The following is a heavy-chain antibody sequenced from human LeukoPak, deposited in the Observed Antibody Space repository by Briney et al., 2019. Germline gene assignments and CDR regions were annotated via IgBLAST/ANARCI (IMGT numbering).Heavy chain of an antibody. CDR2: IYPGDPDT. D-gene: IGHD1-26*01. Sequence: GESLKISCKGSGFSFNSHWIGWVRQMPGKGLEWMGIIYPGDPDTRYSPSFQGQVTISADKSISTAYLQWSNLKASDTGVYYCARGSIVGVTRNYFDYWGQGTLVTVSS. CDR3: ARGSIVGVTRNYFDY. CDR1: GFSFNSHW. J-gene: IGHJ4*02. V-gene: IGHV5-51*01.